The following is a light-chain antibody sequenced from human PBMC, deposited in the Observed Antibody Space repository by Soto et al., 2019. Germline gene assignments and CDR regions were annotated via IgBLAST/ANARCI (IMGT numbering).Light chain of an antibody. V-gene: IGKV1-9*01. CDR3: QQLNSYPRT. CDR1: QGISSY. J-gene: IGKJ3*01. CDR2: AAS. Sequence: DIQLTQSPSFLSASVGDRVTITCRASQGISSYLAWYQQKPGKAPKFLMYAASTLQSGVPSRFSGSGSGTEFTLTISSLQTEDLATYYGQQLNSYPRTFGPGTKVDIK.